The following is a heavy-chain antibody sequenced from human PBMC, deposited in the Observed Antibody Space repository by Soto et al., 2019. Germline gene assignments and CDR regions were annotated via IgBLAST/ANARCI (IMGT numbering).Heavy chain of an antibody. Sequence: PSETLSLTCTVSGGFISNYYWSWVRQSPGKGLEWIGYIYYSGTTNYNPSLKSRVTILLDMSKNQFSLRLRSVTAADTAVYFCASVIGGDSEYYFDYWGQGTLVTV. CDR1: GGFISNYY. D-gene: IGHD4-17*01. CDR3: ASVIGGDSEYYFDY. V-gene: IGHV4-59*01. CDR2: IYYSGTT. J-gene: IGHJ4*02.